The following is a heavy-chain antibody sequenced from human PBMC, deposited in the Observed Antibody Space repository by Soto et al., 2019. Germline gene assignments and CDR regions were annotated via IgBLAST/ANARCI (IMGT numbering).Heavy chain of an antibody. D-gene: IGHD6-6*01. CDR3: ARVWGIAARQGPLTFDY. Sequence: PSETLSLTCTVSGGSISSGGYYWSWIRQHPGKGLEWIGYIYYSGSTYYNPSLKSRVTISVDTSKNQLSLKLSSVTAADTAVYYRARVWGIAARQGPLTFDYWGQGTLVTVSS. CDR2: IYYSGST. J-gene: IGHJ4*02. CDR1: GGSISSGGYY. V-gene: IGHV4-31*03.